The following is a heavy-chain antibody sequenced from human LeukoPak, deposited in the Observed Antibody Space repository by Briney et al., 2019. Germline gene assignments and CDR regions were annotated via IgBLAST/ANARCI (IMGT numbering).Heavy chain of an antibody. V-gene: IGHV3-74*01. D-gene: IGHD1-26*01. CDR2: INTDGSTT. Sequence: PGGSLRLSCAASGFTFRSYWMHWVRQAPGKGLVWVSHINTDGSTTTYADSVKGRFTFSRGNTKNTLYLQMNSLRDEDTSVYYCARDLGTTNWFDPWGQGTLVTVSS. J-gene: IGHJ5*02. CDR3: ARDLGTTNWFDP. CDR1: GFTFRSYW.